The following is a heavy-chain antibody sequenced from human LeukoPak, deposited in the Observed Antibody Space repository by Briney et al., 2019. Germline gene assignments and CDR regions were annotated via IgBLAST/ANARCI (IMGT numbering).Heavy chain of an antibody. CDR3: ASGTSTFGY. CDR1: GFTLSNYW. D-gene: IGHD2/OR15-2a*01. CDR2: INQDGSQK. Sequence: GGSLRPSCAASGFTLSNYWMTWVRQAPGEGLEWVANINQDGSQKYYVDSVKGRFAISRDNAKNSLFLQLNSLRAEDTAVYYCASGTSTFGYWGQGTLVTVSS. V-gene: IGHV3-7*02. J-gene: IGHJ4*02.